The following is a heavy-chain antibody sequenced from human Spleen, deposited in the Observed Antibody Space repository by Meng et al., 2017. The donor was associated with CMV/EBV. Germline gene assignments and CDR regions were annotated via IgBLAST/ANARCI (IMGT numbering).Heavy chain of an antibody. CDR3: ARQILDSSSWTTRYFDY. V-gene: IGHV5-51*01. CDR1: GYSFTSYW. D-gene: IGHD6-13*01. Sequence: GGSLRLSCKGSGYSFTSYWIGWVRQMPGKGLEWMGIIYPGDSDTRYSPSFQGQVTISADKSISTAYLQWSSLKASDTAMYYCARQILDSSSWTTRYFDYWGQGTLVTVSS. CDR2: IYPGDSDT. J-gene: IGHJ4*02.